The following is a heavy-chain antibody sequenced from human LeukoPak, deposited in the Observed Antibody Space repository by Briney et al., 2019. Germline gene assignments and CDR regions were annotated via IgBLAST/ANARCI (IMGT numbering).Heavy chain of an antibody. D-gene: IGHD2-2*02. CDR1: GGSFSGYY. Sequence: KSSETLSLTCAVYGGSFSGYYWSWIRQPPGKRLEWIGEIDHSGSTNYNPSLKSRVTISVDTSKNQFSLKLSSVTAADTAVYYCARERTIVVVPAAIEGYNWFDPWGQGTLVTVSS. J-gene: IGHJ5*02. V-gene: IGHV4-34*01. CDR3: ARERTIVVVPAAIEGYNWFDP. CDR2: IDHSGST.